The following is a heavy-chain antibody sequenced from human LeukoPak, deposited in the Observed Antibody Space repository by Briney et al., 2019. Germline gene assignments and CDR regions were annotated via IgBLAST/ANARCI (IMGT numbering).Heavy chain of an antibody. CDR1: GGSFSGYY. D-gene: IGHD2-15*01. V-gene: IGHV4-34*01. J-gene: IGHJ6*03. Sequence: SETLSLTCAVYGGSFSGYYWSWIRQPPGKGLEWIGEINHSGSTNYNPSLKSRVTISVDTSKNQFSLKLSSVTAADTALYYCARASLRSCSGDSCYSHYMDVWGKGTTVTVSS. CDR3: ARASLRSCSGDSCYSHYMDV. CDR2: INHSGST.